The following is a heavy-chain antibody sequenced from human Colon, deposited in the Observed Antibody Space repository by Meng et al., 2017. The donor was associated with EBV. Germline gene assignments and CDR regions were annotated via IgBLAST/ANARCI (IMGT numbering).Heavy chain of an antibody. Sequence: HGHVPESCPRLVKPSGTLSPTCAFAVGSLSSKNWWSWIRQPPGKGLEWIGEIYHSGSTNYNPSLKSRVTISVDESKNQFSLRLSSVTAADTAVYYCARVGAYCGGDCYHPRWGQGTLVTVSS. CDR3: ARVGAYCGGDCYHPR. J-gene: IGHJ4*02. D-gene: IGHD2-21*02. CDR2: IYHSGST. CDR1: VGSLSSKNW. V-gene: IGHV4-4*02.